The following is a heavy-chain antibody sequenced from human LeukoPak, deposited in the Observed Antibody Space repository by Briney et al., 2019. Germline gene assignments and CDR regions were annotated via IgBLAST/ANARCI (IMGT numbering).Heavy chain of an antibody. D-gene: IGHD5-12*01. V-gene: IGHV3-64D*06. CDR1: GFTFSSYA. CDR2: ISSNGGST. CDR3: SAGDIVATGFDY. J-gene: IGHJ4*02. Sequence: GGSLRLSCSASGFTFSSYAMHWVRQAPGKGLEYVSAISSNGGSTYYADSVKGRFTISRDNSKNALYLQMSSLRAEDTAVYYCSAGDIVATGFDYWGQGTLVTVSS.